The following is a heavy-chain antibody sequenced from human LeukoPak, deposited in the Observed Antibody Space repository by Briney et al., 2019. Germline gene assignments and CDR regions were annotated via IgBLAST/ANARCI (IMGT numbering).Heavy chain of an antibody. CDR1: GGSISSYY. CDR3: ARAYDSSGYYYVSWYFDL. D-gene: IGHD3-22*01. V-gene: IGHV4-4*07. Sequence: SETLSLTCTVSGGSISSYYWSWIRQPAGKGLEWIGRIYTSGSTNYNPSLKSRVTISVDTSKNQFSLKLSSVTAADTAVYYCARAYDSSGYYYVSWYFDLWGRGTLVTVSS. J-gene: IGHJ2*01. CDR2: IYTSGST.